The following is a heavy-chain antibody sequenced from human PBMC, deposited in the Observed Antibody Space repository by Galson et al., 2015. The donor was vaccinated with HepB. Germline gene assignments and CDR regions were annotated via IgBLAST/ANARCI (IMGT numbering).Heavy chain of an antibody. V-gene: IGHV3-74*03. Sequence: SLRLSCAASGFTFIVYWIHWVRQAPGKGLVWLSRTNTGGVTVYADFVKGRFTVSRDNAGNTIYLQMNSLRAEDTALYYCVRMEPEECVTDHWGQGTQVTVAS. CDR1: GFTFIVYW. CDR3: VRMEPEECVTDH. CDR2: TNTGGVT. J-gene: IGHJ4*02. D-gene: IGHD1-26*01.